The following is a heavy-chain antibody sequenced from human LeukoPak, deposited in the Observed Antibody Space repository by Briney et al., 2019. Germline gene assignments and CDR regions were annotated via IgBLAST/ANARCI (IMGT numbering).Heavy chain of an antibody. D-gene: IGHD3-16*02. CDR1: TFTFSDYG. J-gene: IGHJ6*03. V-gene: IGHV3-30*02. CDR2: IRNDGAKT. Sequence: GGSLRLSCVGSTFTFSDYGMHWVRQAPGKGLEWVAFIRNDGAKTYYADSAKGRFTISRDNSRNILYLQMNSLTAEDTAVFYCAKDGVILAPGVYWYMDVWGRGTTVTVSS. CDR3: AKDGVILAPGVYWYMDV.